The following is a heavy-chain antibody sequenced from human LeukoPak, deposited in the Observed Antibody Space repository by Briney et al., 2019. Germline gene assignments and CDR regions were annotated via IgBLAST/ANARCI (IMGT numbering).Heavy chain of an antibody. CDR3: AKSRPYYDSSGYYYNY. CDR1: GFTFSSYS. CDR2: ISSSSSTI. Sequence: GGSLRLSCAASGFTFSSYSMNWVRQAPGKGLEWVSYISSSSSTIYYADSVKGRFTISRDNSKNTLYLQMNSLRAEDTAVYYCAKSRPYYDSSGYYYNYWGQGTLVTVSS. V-gene: IGHV3-48*01. D-gene: IGHD3-22*01. J-gene: IGHJ4*02.